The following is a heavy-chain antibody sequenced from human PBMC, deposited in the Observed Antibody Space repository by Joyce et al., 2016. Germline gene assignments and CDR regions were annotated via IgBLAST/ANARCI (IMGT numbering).Heavy chain of an antibody. J-gene: IGHJ4*02. Sequence: QVHLVQSGAEVKEPGASVRVSCKASGYTFTGYYLHWVRQAPGQGPEWLGWINPDSCGTDYAQKFRGRVTRTRDTSISTAYMELSSLTSDDTAVYYCARDPRSAGNFWSGYYLNWGQGTLVTVSS. D-gene: IGHD3-3*01. CDR2: INPDSCGT. CDR3: ARDPRSAGNFWSGYYLN. CDR1: GYTFTGYY. V-gene: IGHV1-2*02.